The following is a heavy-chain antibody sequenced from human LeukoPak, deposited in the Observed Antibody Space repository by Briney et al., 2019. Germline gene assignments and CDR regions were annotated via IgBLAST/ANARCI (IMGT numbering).Heavy chain of an antibody. Sequence: SETLSLTCAVYGGSFSGYYWSWIRQAPGKGLEWIGEINHSGSTNYNPSLKSRVTISVDTSKNQFSLKLSSVTAADTAVYYCARGNYTWIQLWPRDHSFDYWGQGTLVTVSS. CDR1: GGSFSGYY. CDR3: ARGNYTWIQLWPRDHSFDY. CDR2: INHSGST. V-gene: IGHV4-34*01. J-gene: IGHJ4*02. D-gene: IGHD5-18*01.